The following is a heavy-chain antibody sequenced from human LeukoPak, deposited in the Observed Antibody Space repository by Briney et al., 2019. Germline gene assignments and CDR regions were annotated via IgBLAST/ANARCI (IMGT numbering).Heavy chain of an antibody. J-gene: IGHJ4*02. D-gene: IGHD5-18*01. Sequence: PSETLSLTCTVSGGSISSYYWSWIRQPPGKGLEWIGYIYYSGSTNYNPSLKSRVTISVDTSKNQFSLKLSSVTAADTAVYYCAGGFTDTAMVFDYWGQGTLVTVSS. CDR1: GGSISSYY. CDR3: AGGFTDTAMVFDY. CDR2: IYYSGST. V-gene: IGHV4-59*01.